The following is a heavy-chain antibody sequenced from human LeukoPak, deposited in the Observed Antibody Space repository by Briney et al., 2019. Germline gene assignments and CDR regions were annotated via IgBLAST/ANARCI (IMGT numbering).Heavy chain of an antibody. V-gene: IGHV3-30-3*01. D-gene: IGHD3-22*01. J-gene: IGHJ3*02. CDR3: ARDHYYDRAFDI. CDR1: GFAFSSFG. Sequence: GRSLRLSCAASGFAFSSFGMHWARQAPGKGLDWVAVITYDGSKKYYADSVKGRFTISRDNSKNTLYLQMNSLRAEDTAVYYCARDHYYDRAFDIWGQGTMVTVSS. CDR2: ITYDGSKK.